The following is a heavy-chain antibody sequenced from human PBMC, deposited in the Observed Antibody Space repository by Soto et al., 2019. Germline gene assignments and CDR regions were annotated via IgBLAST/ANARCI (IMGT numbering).Heavy chain of an antibody. CDR2: ISYSGPT. J-gene: IGHJ3*01. CDR1: GGSISSRGYY. D-gene: IGHD3-10*01. CDR3: ARDHGPRGAFDF. Sequence: QVQLQESGPGLVKPSQTLSLTCTVSGGSISSRGYYWDWIRQHPAEGLEWIGYISYSGPTNYNPSFKSRVTISVDTSNNQLSLKLSSVTAADTAVYYCARDHGPRGAFDFWGQGTMVTVSS. V-gene: IGHV4-31*03.